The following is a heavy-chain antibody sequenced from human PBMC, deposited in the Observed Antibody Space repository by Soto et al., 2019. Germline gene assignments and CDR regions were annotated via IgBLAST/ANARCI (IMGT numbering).Heavy chain of an antibody. V-gene: IGHV3-23*01. CDR3: TTDGPAPAAFPFPASY. Sequence: EVQLLESGGGLVQPGGSLRLSCAASGITFSSYAMSWVRQAPGKGLEWVSSISGSDGTKIYADSVKGRFTISRDNSKNTLYLQMNSLRAEDTAVYYCTTDGPAPAAFPFPASYWGQGTLVTVSS. J-gene: IGHJ4*02. CDR1: GITFSSYA. D-gene: IGHD6-13*01. CDR2: ISGSDGTK.